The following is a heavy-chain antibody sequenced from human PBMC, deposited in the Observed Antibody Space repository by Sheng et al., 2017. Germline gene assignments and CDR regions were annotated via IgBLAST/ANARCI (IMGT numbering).Heavy chain of an antibody. V-gene: IGHV4-34*01. D-gene: IGHD3-3*01. CDR1: GGSFSGYY. CDR3: ARGLYDFWSGSRVYYGMDV. CDR2: INHSGST. J-gene: IGHJ6*02. Sequence: QVQLQQWGAGLLKPSETLSLTCAVYGGSFSGYYWSWIRQPPGKGLEWIGEINHSGSTNYNPSLKSRVTISVDTSKNQFSLKLSSVTAADTAVYYCARGLYDFWSGSRVYYGMDVWGQGTTVTVSS.